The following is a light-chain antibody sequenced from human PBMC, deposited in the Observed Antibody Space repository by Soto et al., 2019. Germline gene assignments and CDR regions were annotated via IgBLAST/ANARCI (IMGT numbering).Light chain of an antibody. CDR1: QGVSSNS. Sequence: EIVLTQSPGTLSLSPGERATLSCRASQGVSSNSLAWYQQKPGQAPGLLIYGASIRATGIPDRFSGSGSGTDFTLTISRLEPEDFAVYYCHQYGASPGTFGQGTKVEIK. J-gene: IGKJ1*01. CDR3: HQYGASPGT. V-gene: IGKV3-20*01. CDR2: GAS.